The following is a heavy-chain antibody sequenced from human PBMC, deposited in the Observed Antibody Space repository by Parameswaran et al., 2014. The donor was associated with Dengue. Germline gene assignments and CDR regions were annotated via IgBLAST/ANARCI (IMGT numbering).Heavy chain of an antibody. CDR3: ARDTVHYYDSSGYYLGGYFDY. Sequence: WVRQAPGQGLEWMGWISGSNGHTDYAQKFQGRVTMTTDTSTSTGYMELRSLRSDDTAVYYCARDTVHYYDSSGYYLGGYFDYWGQGTLVTVSS. V-gene: IGHV1-18*01. CDR2: ISGSNGHT. J-gene: IGHJ4*02. D-gene: IGHD3-22*01.